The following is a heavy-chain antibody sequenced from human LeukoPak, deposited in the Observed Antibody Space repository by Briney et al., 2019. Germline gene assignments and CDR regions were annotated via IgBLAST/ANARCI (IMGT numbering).Heavy chain of an antibody. CDR2: INWNGGST. D-gene: IGHD3-22*01. J-gene: IGHJ4*02. CDR3: ARARNDYDSNGFSTLDY. CDR1: GFTFDDFA. V-gene: IGHV3-20*04. Sequence: GGSLRLSCAASGFTFDDFAMSWVRQAPGKGLEWVSGINWNGGSTGYADSVKGRFTVSRDNSKNTLYLQMNSLRAEDTAVYYCARARNDYDSNGFSTLDYWGQGTLVTVSS.